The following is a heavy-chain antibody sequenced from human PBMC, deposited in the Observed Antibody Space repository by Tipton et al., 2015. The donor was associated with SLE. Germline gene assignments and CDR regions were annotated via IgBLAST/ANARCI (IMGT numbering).Heavy chain of an antibody. Sequence: GSLRLSYAASGFTFTNYWMHWVRQAPGKGLVWVSHISTDGSTTNYADSVKGRFTISRDNAKNTLYLQLNSLRVEDTAVYYCTTGGSPSPMGHAYWGQGTLLTVSS. J-gene: IGHJ4*02. CDR1: GFTFTNYW. CDR3: TTGGSPSPMGHAY. D-gene: IGHD3-16*01. CDR2: ISTDGSTT. V-gene: IGHV3-74*01.